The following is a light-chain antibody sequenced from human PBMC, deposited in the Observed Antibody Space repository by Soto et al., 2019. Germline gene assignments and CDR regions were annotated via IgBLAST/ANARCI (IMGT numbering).Light chain of an antibody. CDR2: GAS. CDR3: QQYGSSPTT. Sequence: EIVMTQSPATLSVSPGERATLSCRASQNVANYLDWYQQKPGQAPRRLIFGASIRAAGIPDRFSGSGSGTDFTLTISRLEPEDFAVYYCQQYGSSPTTFGQGTKVDIK. J-gene: IGKJ1*01. V-gene: IGKV3-20*01. CDR1: QNVANY.